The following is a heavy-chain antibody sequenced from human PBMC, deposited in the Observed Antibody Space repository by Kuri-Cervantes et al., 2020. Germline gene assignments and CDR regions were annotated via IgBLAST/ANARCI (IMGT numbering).Heavy chain of an antibody. D-gene: IGHD1-26*01. CDR2: IKQDGSEK. CDR3: ARIWSTVGYYYYYMDV. J-gene: IGHJ6*03. V-gene: IGHV3-7*01. CDR1: GFTFGDYA. Sequence: GESLKISCTASGFTFGDYAMSWVRQAPGMGLEWVANIKQDGSEKYYVDSVKGRFTISRDNAKNSLYLQMNSLRAEDTAVYYCARIWSTVGYYYYYMDVWGKGTTVTVSS.